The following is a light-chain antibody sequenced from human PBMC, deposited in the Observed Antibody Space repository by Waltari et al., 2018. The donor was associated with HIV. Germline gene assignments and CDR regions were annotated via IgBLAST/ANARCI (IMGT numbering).Light chain of an antibody. CDR3: QVRDGSGDHSRV. J-gene: IGLJ3*02. Sequence: SYVLTQPPSVSVAPGQTARITCGRDNLGSESVHWYQQKPGQAPVLVVYDGRDRPSGIPERFSGSNSGNTATLTISRVEAGDEADYYCQVRDGSGDHSRVFGGGTKLTVL. CDR1: NLGSES. V-gene: IGLV3-21*02. CDR2: DGR.